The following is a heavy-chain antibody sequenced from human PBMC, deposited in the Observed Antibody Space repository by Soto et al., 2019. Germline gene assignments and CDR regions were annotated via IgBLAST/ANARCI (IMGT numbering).Heavy chain of an antibody. Sequence: EVQLVESGGGLVQPGGSLRRSCAASGFSFSTYWMHWVRQAPGKGLVWVSRINYDGSTTNYADAVKGRFTISRDNATNTLYLQMNSLTAEDTAVYYCARVARGPWGVFDPWGQGTLVNVSS. D-gene: IGHD3-16*01. CDR1: GFSFSTYW. CDR2: INYDGSTT. V-gene: IGHV3-74*01. J-gene: IGHJ5*02. CDR3: ARVARGPWGVFDP.